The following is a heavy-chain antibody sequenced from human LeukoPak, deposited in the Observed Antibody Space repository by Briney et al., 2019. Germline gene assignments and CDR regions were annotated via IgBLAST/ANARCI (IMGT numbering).Heavy chain of an antibody. CDR2: ISGSGGST. V-gene: IGHV3-23*01. CDR1: GFTFSSYA. D-gene: IGHD6-19*01. CDR3: AKDQIAGDSSGWIFDY. Sequence: GASLRLSCAASGFTFSSYAMSWVRQAPGKGLEWVSAISGSGGSTYYADSVKGRFTISRDNSKNTLYLQMNSLRAEDTAVYYCAKDQIAGDSSGWIFDYWGQGTRVTVSS. J-gene: IGHJ4*02.